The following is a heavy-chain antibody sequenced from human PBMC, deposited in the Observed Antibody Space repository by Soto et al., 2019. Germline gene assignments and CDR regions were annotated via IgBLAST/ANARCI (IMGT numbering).Heavy chain of an antibody. V-gene: IGHV4-30-2*01. CDR2: IYHSGST. CDR1: GGSISSGGYS. Sequence: SETLSLTCAVSGGSISSGGYSWSWIRQPPGKGLEWIGYIYHSGSTYYNPSLKSRVTISVDRSKNQFSLKLSSVTAADTAVYYCARNYYVSSCYYSPVTLYLWGQGTLVPVSS. D-gene: IGHD3-22*01. CDR3: ARNYYVSSCYYSPVTLYL. J-gene: IGHJ5*02.